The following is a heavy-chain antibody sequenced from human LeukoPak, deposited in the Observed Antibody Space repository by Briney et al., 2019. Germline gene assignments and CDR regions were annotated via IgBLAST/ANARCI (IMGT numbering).Heavy chain of an antibody. V-gene: IGHV3-48*04. CDR2: ISPTGHTI. CDR1: GFTFSSYA. D-gene: IGHD3-16*01. Sequence: GGSLRLSCAASGFTFSSYAMSWVRQAPGKGLEWISYISPTGHTIYYADSVKGRFTISRDNTKNSLYLQMNRLRAEDTALYYCARDGRLAKVEGEDYYYDGMDVWGQGTTVIVSS. CDR3: ARDGRLAKVEGEDYYYDGMDV. J-gene: IGHJ6*02.